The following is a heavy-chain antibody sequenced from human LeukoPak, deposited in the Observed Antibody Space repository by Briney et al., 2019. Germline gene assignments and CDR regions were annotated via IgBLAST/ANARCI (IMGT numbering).Heavy chain of an antibody. V-gene: IGHV3-23*01. D-gene: IGHD6-6*01. Sequence: GGSLRLSCAASGFTFSSYAMSWVRQAPGKGLEWVSAISGSAGRTYYADSVKGRFTISRDNSKNTLYLQMNSLRAEDTAAYYCATGNRYSSSSAWGQGTMVTVSS. CDR2: ISGSAGRT. CDR1: GFTFSSYA. CDR3: ATGNRYSSSSA. J-gene: IGHJ3*01.